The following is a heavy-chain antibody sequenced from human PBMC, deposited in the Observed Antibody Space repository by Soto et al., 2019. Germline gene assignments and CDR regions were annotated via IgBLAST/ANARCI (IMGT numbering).Heavy chain of an antibody. CDR1: GYTFTSYY. J-gene: IGHJ3*02. V-gene: IGHV1-46*01. Sequence: ASVKVSCKASGYTFTSYYMHWVRQAPGQGLEWMGITNPSGGSTSYAQKFQGRVTMTRDTSTSTVYMELSSLRSEDTAVYYCARAYDFWRGYWEPGAFDISGQGTMGTVSS. D-gene: IGHD3-3*01. CDR3: ARAYDFWRGYWEPGAFDI. CDR2: TNPSGGST.